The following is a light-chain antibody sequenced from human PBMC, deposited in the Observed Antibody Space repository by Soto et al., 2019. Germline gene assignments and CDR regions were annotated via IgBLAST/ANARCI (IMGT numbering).Light chain of an antibody. V-gene: IGKV3D-20*02. CDR2: GAS. J-gene: IGKJ4*01. CDR3: QQRSSWPGT. CDR1: QSVSSSY. Sequence: EIVLTQSPGTLSLSPLGIATLSCRASQSVSSSYLAWYQQKPGQAPRLLIYGASTRATGIPARFSGSGSGTDFTLRIVSLEPEDSAVYYCQQRSSWPGTFGGGTKVDIK.